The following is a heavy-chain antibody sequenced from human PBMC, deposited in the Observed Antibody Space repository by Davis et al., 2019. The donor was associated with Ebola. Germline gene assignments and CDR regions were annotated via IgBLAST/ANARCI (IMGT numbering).Heavy chain of an antibody. CDR2: ISDRGST. D-gene: IGHD3-10*01. J-gene: IGHJ4*02. CDR1: GGPISSYY. CDR3: AGDTIGLDY. V-gene: IGHV4-59*08. Sequence: PSETLSPPCPLSGGPISSYYWNWVRQPPGKGLEWIGCISDRGSTYYNPSLNNRVTISIDTSRNHFSLKVTSATAADTAVYYCAGDTIGLDYWGQGTLVTVSS.